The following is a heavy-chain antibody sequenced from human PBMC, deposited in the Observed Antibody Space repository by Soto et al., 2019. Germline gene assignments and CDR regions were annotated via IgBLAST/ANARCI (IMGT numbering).Heavy chain of an antibody. CDR3: ARDRELWFGEVNWFDP. Sequence: GGSLRLSCAASGFTFSSYGMHWVRQAPGKGLEWVAVIWYDGSNKYYADSVKGRFTISRDNSKNTLYLQMNSLRAEDTAMYYCARDRELWFGEVNWFDPWGQGTLVTVSS. D-gene: IGHD3-10*01. V-gene: IGHV3-33*01. J-gene: IGHJ5*02. CDR1: GFTFSSYG. CDR2: IWYDGSNK.